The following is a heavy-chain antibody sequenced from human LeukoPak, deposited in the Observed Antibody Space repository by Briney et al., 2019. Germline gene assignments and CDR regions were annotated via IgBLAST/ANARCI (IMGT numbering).Heavy chain of an antibody. CDR1: GFTVSSNY. V-gene: IGHV3-53*01. CDR2: IYSGGST. CDR3: ARDLYCGGDCFPYYYYGMDA. D-gene: IGHD2-21*02. Sequence: GGSLRLSCAASGFTVSSNYVSWVRQAPGKGLEWVSVIYSGGSTYYADSVKGRFTISRDNSKNTLYLQMSSLRAEDTAVYYCARDLYCGGDCFPYYYYGMDAWGQGTTVTVSS. J-gene: IGHJ6*02.